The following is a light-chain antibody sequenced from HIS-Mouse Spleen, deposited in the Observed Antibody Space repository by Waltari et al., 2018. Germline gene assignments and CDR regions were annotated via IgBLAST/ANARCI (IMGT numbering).Light chain of an antibody. V-gene: IGLV2-8*01. CDR3: SSYAGSNNFV. Sequence: QSALTQPPSASGPPGQSVTISCTGTSRDAGGYNYVSWYQQHPGKAPKLLIYEVSKRPSGVPDRFSGSKSGNTASLTVSGLQAEDEADYYCSSYAGSNNFVFGTGTKVTVL. CDR2: EVS. J-gene: IGLJ1*01. CDR1: SRDAGGYNY.